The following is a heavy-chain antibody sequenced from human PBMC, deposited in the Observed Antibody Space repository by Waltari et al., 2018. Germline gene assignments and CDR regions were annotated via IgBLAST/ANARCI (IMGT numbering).Heavy chain of an antibody. CDR3: ARGGWGFYLDD. CDR2: ISSSGSYT. J-gene: IGHJ4*02. Sequence: EVLLVESGGGLVKPGGSLRLSCAASGFTFSSCSMNWVRQAPGKGVEWVSSISSSGSYTHYVDSVKGRFTISRDNAKNSLYLQMNTLRAEDTAVYYCARGGWGFYLDDWGQGTLVTSSS. CDR1: GFTFSSCS. D-gene: IGHD7-27*01. V-gene: IGHV3-21*02.